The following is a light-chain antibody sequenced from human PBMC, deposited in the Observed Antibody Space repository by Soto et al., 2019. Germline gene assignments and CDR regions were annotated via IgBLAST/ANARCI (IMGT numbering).Light chain of an antibody. V-gene: IGKV3-20*01. CDR2: GAS. Sequence: EMVLTQSPGTLSLSPGERATLSCSASQSVSSSYLAWYQQKPGQAPRLLIYGASSRATGIPDRFSGSGSGTDFTLTISRLEPEDFAVYYCQQYGSSPPTFGQGTKVDIK. CDR1: QSVSSSY. CDR3: QQYGSSPPT. J-gene: IGKJ1*01.